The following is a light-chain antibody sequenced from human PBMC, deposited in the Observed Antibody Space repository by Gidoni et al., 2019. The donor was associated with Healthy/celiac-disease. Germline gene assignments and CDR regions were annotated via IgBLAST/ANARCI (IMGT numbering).Light chain of an antibody. V-gene: IGKV3-15*01. CDR2: GAS. Sequence: EIVITQSPSTLSVSPGERVTLSCRASQSVGSNLAWYPQKPGQAPRLLIYGASTRATGIPARFSGSGSGKEFTLTISSLQSEDFAVYYCQQYNDWPRTFGQGTKLEIK. CDR3: QQYNDWPRT. CDR1: QSVGSN. J-gene: IGKJ1*01.